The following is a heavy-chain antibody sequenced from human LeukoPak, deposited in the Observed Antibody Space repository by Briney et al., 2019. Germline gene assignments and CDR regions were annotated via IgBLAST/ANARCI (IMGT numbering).Heavy chain of an antibody. Sequence: KFGESLRISCKGSGYSFTSYWIGWVRQMPGKGLEWMGIIYPGDSDTRYNPSFQGQVTISADKSTSTAYLQWRSLKASGTAMYYCARVSDSVATITSYFRSSGWYSDYWGQGTLVTVSS. J-gene: IGHJ4*02. CDR2: IYPGDSDT. V-gene: IGHV5-51*01. D-gene: IGHD5-12*01. CDR3: ARVSDSVATITSYFRSSGWYSDY. CDR1: GYSFTSYW.